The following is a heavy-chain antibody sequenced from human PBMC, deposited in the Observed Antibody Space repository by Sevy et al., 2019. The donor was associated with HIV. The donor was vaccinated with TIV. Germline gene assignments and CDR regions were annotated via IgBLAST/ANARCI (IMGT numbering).Heavy chain of an antibody. CDR2: INHSGST. D-gene: IGHD1-26*01. V-gene: IGHV4-34*01. Sequence: SETLSLTCAVYGGSFSGYYWSWIRQPPGKGLEWIGEINHSGSTNYNPSLKSRVTISVDTSKNKFSLKLSSVTAADTAVYYCARRGELLHAFDIWGQGTMVTVSS. CDR3: ARRGELLHAFDI. CDR1: GGSFSGYY. J-gene: IGHJ3*02.